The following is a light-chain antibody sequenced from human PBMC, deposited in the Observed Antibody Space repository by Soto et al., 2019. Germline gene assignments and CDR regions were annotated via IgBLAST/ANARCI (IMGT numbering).Light chain of an antibody. CDR2: GAS. CDR3: QQYGSSLLYT. V-gene: IGKV3-20*01. CDR1: QSVSSSY. Sequence: EIVLTQSPGTLSLSPGERATLSCRASQSVSSSYLAWYQQKPGQAPRLLIYGASIRATGIPDRFSGSGSGTDFTLTISRLEPEDFAVYYYQQYGSSLLYTFGQGTKLEIK. J-gene: IGKJ2*01.